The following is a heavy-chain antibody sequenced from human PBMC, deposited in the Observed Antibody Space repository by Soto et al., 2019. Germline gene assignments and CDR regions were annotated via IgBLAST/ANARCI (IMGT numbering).Heavy chain of an antibody. CDR3: ARGYVRDRFDP. J-gene: IGHJ5*02. CDR1: GGSISSGGYS. Sequence: SETLSLTCAVSGGSISSGGYSWSWIRQPPGKGLEWIGYIYHSGSTYYNPSLKSRVTISVDRSKNQFSLKLSSVTAADTAVYYCARGYVRDRFDPWGQGTLVTVSS. V-gene: IGHV4-30-2*01. D-gene: IGHD3-16*01. CDR2: IYHSGST.